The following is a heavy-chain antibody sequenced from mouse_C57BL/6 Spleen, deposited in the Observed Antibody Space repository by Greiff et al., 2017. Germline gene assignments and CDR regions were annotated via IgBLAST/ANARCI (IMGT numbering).Heavy chain of an antibody. Sequence: EVKLVESGGGLVKPGGSLKLSCAASGFTFSSYTMSWVRQTPEKRLEWVATISGGGGNTYYPDSVKGRFTISRDNAKNTLYLQMSSLRSEDTALYYCARHGGIYYGSRESYWYFDVWGTGTTVTVSS. V-gene: IGHV5-9*01. CDR1: GFTFSSYT. CDR2: ISGGGGNT. CDR3: ARHGGIYYGSRESYWYFDV. J-gene: IGHJ1*03. D-gene: IGHD1-1*01.